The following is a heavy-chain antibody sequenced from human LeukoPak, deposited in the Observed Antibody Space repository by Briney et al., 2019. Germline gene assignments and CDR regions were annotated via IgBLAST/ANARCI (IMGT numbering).Heavy chain of an antibody. CDR2: IYHSGST. J-gene: IGHJ4*02. V-gene: IGHV4-38-2*02. Sequence: PSENLSLTCTVSGYSISSGYYWGRIRQPPGKGLEWIGSIYHSGSTYYNPSLKSRVTISVDTSKNQFSLKLSSVTAADTAVYYCARDRGYSYGSDYWGQGTLVTVSS. D-gene: IGHD5-18*01. CDR1: GYSISSGYY. CDR3: ARDRGYSYGSDY.